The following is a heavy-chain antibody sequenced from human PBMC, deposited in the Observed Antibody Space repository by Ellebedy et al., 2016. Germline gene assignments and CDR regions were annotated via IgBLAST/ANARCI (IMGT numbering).Heavy chain of an antibody. J-gene: IGHJ4*02. CDR2: NSTTSNVI. CDR1: GFTFDDYY. V-gene: IGHV3-11*01. CDR3: TRGVIPAAICPPSGY. Sequence: GESLKISXAASGFTFDDYYMSWIRQAPGKGLEWLSYNSTTSNVIYYADSVKGRFTISRDNTRNLLFLQMNSLSAEDSATYYCTRGVIPAAICPPSGYWGQGTLVTVST. D-gene: IGHD2-2*01.